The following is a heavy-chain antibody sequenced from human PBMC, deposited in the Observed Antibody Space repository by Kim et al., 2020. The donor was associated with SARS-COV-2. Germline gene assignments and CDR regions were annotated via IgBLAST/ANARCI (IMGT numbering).Heavy chain of an antibody. Sequence: SETLSLTCTVSGGSISRSNSHWGWIRQPPGKGLEWIGSVYYSGSTFYNPSLKSRVTISVDTSENQLSLKLTSVTAADTAVYYCARLQMTGIGGWGWFDS. D-gene: IGHD1-1*01. CDR1: GGSISRSNSH. CDR2: VYYSGST. CDR3: ARLQMTGIGGWGWFDS. J-gene: IGHJ5*01. V-gene: IGHV4-39*01.